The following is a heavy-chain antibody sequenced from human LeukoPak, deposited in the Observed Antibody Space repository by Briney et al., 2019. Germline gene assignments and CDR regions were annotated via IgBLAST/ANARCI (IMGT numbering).Heavy chain of an antibody. J-gene: IGHJ4*02. V-gene: IGHV3-23*01. D-gene: IGHD3-22*01. CDR2: ISGSGGST. CDR1: GFTFSSYA. CDR3: AKDLYDSSGYYLYFDY. Sequence: GGSLRHACAASGFTFSSYAMSWVRQAPGKGLEWVSAISGSGGSTYYADSVKGRFTISRDNSKNTLYLQMNSLRAEDTAVYYCAKDLYDSSGYYLYFDYWGQGTLVTVSS.